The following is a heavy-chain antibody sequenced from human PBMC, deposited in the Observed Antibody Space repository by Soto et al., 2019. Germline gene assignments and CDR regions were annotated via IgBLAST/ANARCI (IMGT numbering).Heavy chain of an antibody. CDR2: IIPIFPTP. D-gene: IGHD6-25*01. Sequence: QVQLVQSGGEVKKPGSSVTVSCKASGGTFGNSAISWVRQAPGQGLEWMGGIIPIFPTPDYAQKFQGRVTIPEDASTSTAHMALTSLIFEDTAVYYCARDKYRLHLVGNYYSGMDVWGQGSTVTVSS. V-gene: IGHV1-69*12. CDR3: ARDKYRLHLVGNYYSGMDV. J-gene: IGHJ6*02. CDR1: GGTFGNSA.